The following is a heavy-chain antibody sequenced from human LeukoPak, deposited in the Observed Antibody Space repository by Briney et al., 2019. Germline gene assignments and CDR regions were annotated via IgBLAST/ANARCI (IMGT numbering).Heavy chain of an antibody. CDR1: GGSISSGSYY. Sequence: SETLSLTCTVSGGSISSGSYYWNWIRQPPGKGLEWIGYIYYSGSTNYNPSLKSRVTISVDTSKNQFSLKLSSVTAADTAVYYCARGEGDILTAYYYYYYMDVWGKGTTVTVSS. CDR2: IYYSGST. D-gene: IGHD3-9*01. J-gene: IGHJ6*03. V-gene: IGHV4-61*01. CDR3: ARGEGDILTAYYYYYYMDV.